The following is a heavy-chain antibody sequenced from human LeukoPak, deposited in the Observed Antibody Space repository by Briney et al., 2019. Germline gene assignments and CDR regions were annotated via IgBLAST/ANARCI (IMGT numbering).Heavy chain of an antibody. CDR1: GGSISSSSYY. CDR3: ARGVSSWYDITSPGAFDI. Sequence: SETLSLTCTVSGGSISSSSYYWGWIRQPPGKGLEWIGSIYYSGSTYYNPSLKSRVTISVDTSKNQFSLKLSSVTAADTAVYYCARGVSSWYDITSPGAFDIWGQGTMVTVSP. J-gene: IGHJ3*02. CDR2: IYYSGST. V-gene: IGHV4-39*01. D-gene: IGHD6-13*01.